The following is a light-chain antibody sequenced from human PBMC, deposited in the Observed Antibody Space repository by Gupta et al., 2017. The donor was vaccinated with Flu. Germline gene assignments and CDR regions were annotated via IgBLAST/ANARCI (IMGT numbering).Light chain of an antibody. V-gene: IGKV3-11*01. CDR3: QQRSGLPMYT. CDR2: DAS. J-gene: IGKJ2*01. CDR1: QSVNIY. Sequence: ATLSLSPGNRAIPSCRASQSVNIYLAWYQQKPGQPPRPLMFDASKRAAGIPDRFSGSGSGTDFTLTISTLEPEDFAVYYCQQRSGLPMYTFGQGTKLE.